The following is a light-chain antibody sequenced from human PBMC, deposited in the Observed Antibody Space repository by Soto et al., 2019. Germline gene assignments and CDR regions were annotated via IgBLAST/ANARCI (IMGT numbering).Light chain of an antibody. V-gene: IGKV1-17*01. CDR3: QQLSRYPLT. CDR1: QAIRDD. Sequence: THSPSYLSASIGGRVSITCQASQAIRDDLGWYQKKPGKAPKRLIYTASSLHSGVPSRVSGSGSETEFSLTIRALQPADFATYYCQQLSRYPLTFGGGTKVDIK. J-gene: IGKJ4*01. CDR2: TAS.